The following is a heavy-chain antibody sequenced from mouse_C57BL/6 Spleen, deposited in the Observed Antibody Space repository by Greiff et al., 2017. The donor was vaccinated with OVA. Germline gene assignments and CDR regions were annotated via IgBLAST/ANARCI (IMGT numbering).Heavy chain of an antibody. D-gene: IGHD3-2*02. CDR3: ARGGSSGLWYFDV. V-gene: IGHV1-4*01. CDR2: INPSSGYT. Sequence: LVESGAELARPGASVTMSCKASGYAFTSYTMHWVKQRPGQGLEWIGYINPSSGYTKYNQKFKDKATLTADKSSSTAYMQLSSLTSEDSAVYYCARGGSSGLWYFDVWGTGTTVTVSS. J-gene: IGHJ1*03. CDR1: GYAFTSYT.